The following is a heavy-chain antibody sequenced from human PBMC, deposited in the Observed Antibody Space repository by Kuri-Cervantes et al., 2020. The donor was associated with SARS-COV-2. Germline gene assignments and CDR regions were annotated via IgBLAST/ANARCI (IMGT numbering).Heavy chain of an antibody. Sequence: GESLKISCAASGFTVSTNYMSWVRQAPGKGLEWVSVIYSDGSTYYADSVKGRFTISRDNSRNTVYLQMNTLRAEDTAVYFCARATRDFYYYCMDVWGQGTTVTVSS. CDR1: GFTVSTNY. J-gene: IGHJ6*02. CDR3: ARATRDFYYYCMDV. V-gene: IGHV3-53*01. CDR2: IYSDGST.